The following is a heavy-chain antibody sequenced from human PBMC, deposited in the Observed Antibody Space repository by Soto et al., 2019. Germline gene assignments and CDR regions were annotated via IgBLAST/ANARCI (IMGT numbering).Heavy chain of an antibody. CDR3: ARDVGIAAAAFFDY. V-gene: IGHV1-69*13. CDR1: GGTFSSYA. Sequence: ASVKVSCKASGGTFSSYAISWVRQAPGQGLEWMGGIIPIFGTANYAQKLQGRVTITADESTSTAYMELSSLRSEDTAVYYCARDVGIAAAAFFDYWGQGTLVTVSS. D-gene: IGHD6-13*01. CDR2: IIPIFGTA. J-gene: IGHJ4*02.